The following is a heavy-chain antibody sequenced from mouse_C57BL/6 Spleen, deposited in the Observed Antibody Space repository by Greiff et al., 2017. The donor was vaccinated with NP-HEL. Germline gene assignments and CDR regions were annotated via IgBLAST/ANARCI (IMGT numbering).Heavy chain of an antibody. CDR3: ARDPYGSVFDY. CDR1: GFTFSSYA. D-gene: IGHD1-1*01. Sequence: QLVESGGGLVKPGGSLKLSCAASGFTFSSYAMSWVRQTPEKRLEWVATISDGGSYTYYPDNVKGRFTISRDNAKNNLYLQMSHLKSEDTAMYYCARDPYGSVFDYWGQGTTLTVSS. J-gene: IGHJ2*01. CDR2: ISDGGSYT. V-gene: IGHV5-4*01.